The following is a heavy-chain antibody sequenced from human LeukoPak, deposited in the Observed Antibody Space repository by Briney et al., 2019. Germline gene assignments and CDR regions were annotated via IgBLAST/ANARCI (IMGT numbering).Heavy chain of an antibody. CDR1: GGTFSSYA. D-gene: IGHD2-15*01. Sequence: ASVKVSRKASGGTFSSYAISWVRQAPGPGLEWMGWINPNSGGTNYAHKFQGRVTMTRDTSISTAYMELSRLRSDDTAVYYCARGGVSDSDYGGQGTVVTVSS. CDR3: ARGGVSDSDY. CDR2: INPNSGGT. J-gene: IGHJ4*02. V-gene: IGHV1-2*02.